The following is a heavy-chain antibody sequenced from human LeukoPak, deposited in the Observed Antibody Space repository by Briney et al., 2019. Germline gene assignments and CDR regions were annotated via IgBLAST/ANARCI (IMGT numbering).Heavy chain of an antibody. D-gene: IGHD2-15*01. J-gene: IGHJ4*02. CDR2: IIPIFGTA. V-gene: IGHV1-69*13. CDR1: GGTFSSYA. Sequence: SVKVSCKASGGTFSSYAISWVRQAPGQGLEWMGGIIPIFGTANYAQKFQGRVTITADESTSTAYMELGSLRSEDTAVYYCARDARDYCSGGSCYWYHYYWGQGTLVTVSS. CDR3: ARDARDYCSGGSCYWYHYY.